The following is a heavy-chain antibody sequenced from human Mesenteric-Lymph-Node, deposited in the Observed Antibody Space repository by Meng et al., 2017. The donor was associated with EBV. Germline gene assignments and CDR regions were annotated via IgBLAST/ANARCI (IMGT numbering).Heavy chain of an antibody. D-gene: IGHD4-17*01. CDR1: GYSIIYSGHY. Sequence: VQLQLPRPERVKPTPTTSLTGACSGYSIIYSGHYWTWIRQPPGKGLEWIGYIFYTGSTSSYPSLKSRVTISLYISTNQFALILITVPAAATAVYYCARDTNGDYGWVDPWGQGTLVTVSS. CDR3: ARDTNGDYGWVDP. V-gene: IGHV4-30-4*01. J-gene: IGHJ5*02. CDR2: IFYTGST.